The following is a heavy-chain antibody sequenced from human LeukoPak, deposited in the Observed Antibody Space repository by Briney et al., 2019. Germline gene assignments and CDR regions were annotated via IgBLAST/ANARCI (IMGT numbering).Heavy chain of an antibody. D-gene: IGHD3-3*01. J-gene: IGHJ4*02. CDR3: ARDFITIFGVDPFDY. V-gene: IGHV4-34*01. CDR1: GGSFSGYY. CDR2: INHSGST. Sequence: SETLSLTCAVYGGSFSGYYWSWIRQPPGKGLEWIGEINHSGSTNYNPSLKSRVTISVDTSKNQFSLKLSSVTAADTAVYYCARDFITIFGVDPFDYWGQGTLVTVSS.